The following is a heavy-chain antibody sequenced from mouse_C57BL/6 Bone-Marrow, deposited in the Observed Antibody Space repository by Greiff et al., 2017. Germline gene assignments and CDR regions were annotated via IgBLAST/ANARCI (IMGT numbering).Heavy chain of an antibody. Sequence: QVQLQQSGAELAKPGASVKLSCKASGYTFTSYWMHWVNQRPGQGLEWIGYINPSSGYTKYNQKFKVKATLTADKSSSTAYMQLSSLTYEDSEVYYCARDPYYYGSSYDYWYFDVWGTGTTVTGSS. D-gene: IGHD1-1*01. CDR3: ARDPYYYGSSYDYWYFDV. V-gene: IGHV1-7*01. J-gene: IGHJ1*03. CDR2: INPSSGYT. CDR1: GYTFTSYW.